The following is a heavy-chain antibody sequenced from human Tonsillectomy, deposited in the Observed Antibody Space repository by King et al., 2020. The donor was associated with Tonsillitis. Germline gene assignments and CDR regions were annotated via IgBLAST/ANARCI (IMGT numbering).Heavy chain of an antibody. CDR2: ISNNGGGT. CDR3: VKDTSSSGWSTGLDY. CDR1: GFTFSFYS. Sequence: VQLVESGGGLVQPGGSLRLSCSVSGFTFSFYSMHWVRQAPGKGLEYVSVISNNGGGTYYADSVKGRFTISRDNSKNTLYLQMSSLRPEDTAVYYCVKDTSSSGWSTGLDYWGQGTLVTVSS. J-gene: IGHJ4*02. D-gene: IGHD6-19*01. V-gene: IGHV3-64D*06.